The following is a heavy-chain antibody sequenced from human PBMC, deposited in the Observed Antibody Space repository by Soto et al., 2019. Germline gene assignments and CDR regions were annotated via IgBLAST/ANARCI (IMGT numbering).Heavy chain of an antibody. D-gene: IGHD3-3*01. J-gene: IGHJ5*02. CDR3: ARLDFRMNWFGP. V-gene: IGHV4-30-2*01. CDR1: GSSISSGGYS. Sequence: SETLSLTCAVSGSSISSGGYSWSWIRQPPGKGLEWIGYIYHSGSTYYNPSLKSRVTISVDRSKNQFSLKLSSVTAADTAVYYCARLDFRMNWFGPWGQGTLVTVSS. CDR2: IYHSGST.